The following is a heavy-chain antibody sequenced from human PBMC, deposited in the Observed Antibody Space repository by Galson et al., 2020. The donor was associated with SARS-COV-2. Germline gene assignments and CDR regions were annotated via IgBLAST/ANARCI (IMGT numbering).Heavy chain of an antibody. D-gene: IGHD2-2*03. J-gene: IGHJ3*02. Sequence: GGSLRLSCAASGFTFSSYAMSWVRQAPGKGLEWVPAISGRGDNAYYADSVKGRFTISRDNSENTLYLQMDSLRAEDTAVYYCAKDGYCSSTSCYAGGLDIWGQGAMVTVSS. CDR1: GFTFSSYA. V-gene: IGHV3-23*01. CDR3: AKDGYCSSTSCYAGGLDI. CDR2: ISGRGDNA.